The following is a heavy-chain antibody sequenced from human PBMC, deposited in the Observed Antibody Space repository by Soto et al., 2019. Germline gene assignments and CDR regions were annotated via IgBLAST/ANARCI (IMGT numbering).Heavy chain of an antibody. Sequence: GGSLRLSCAASGFTFSSYSMNWVRQAPGKGLEWVSSISSSSSYIYYADSVKGRFTISRDNAKNSLYLQMNSLRAEDTAVYYCASDSSSSKRIDYWGQGTLVTVSS. CDR2: ISSSSSYI. V-gene: IGHV3-21*01. CDR3: ASDSSSSKRIDY. D-gene: IGHD6-6*01. CDR1: GFTFSSYS. J-gene: IGHJ4*02.